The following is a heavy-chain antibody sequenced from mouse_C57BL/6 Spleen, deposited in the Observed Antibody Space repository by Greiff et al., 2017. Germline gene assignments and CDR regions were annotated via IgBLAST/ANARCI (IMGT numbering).Heavy chain of an antibody. J-gene: IGHJ2*01. CDR1: GYTFTSYW. Sequence: QVQLQQPGAELVKPGASVKLSCKASGYTFTSYWMHWVKQRPGQGLEWIGMIHPNSGSTNYNEKFKSKATLTVDKSSSTAYRQLSSLTSEDSAVYYCARELTGMNFDYWGQGTTLTVSS. V-gene: IGHV1-64*01. D-gene: IGHD4-1*01. CDR2: IHPNSGST. CDR3: ARELTGMNFDY.